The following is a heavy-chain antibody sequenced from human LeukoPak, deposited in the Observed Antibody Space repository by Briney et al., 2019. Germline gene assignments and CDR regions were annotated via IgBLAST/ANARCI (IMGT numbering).Heavy chain of an antibody. CDR2: INHSGST. V-gene: IGHV4-34*01. D-gene: IGHD3-3*01. J-gene: IGHJ3*02. CDR3: ARCITIFGVVIIPYAFDI. CDR1: GGSFSGYY. Sequence: SETLSLTCAVYGGSFSGYYWSWIRQTPGKGLEWIGEINHSGSTNYNPSLKSRVTISVDTSKNQFSLKLSSVTAADTAVYYCARCITIFGVVIIPYAFDIWGQGTMVTVSS.